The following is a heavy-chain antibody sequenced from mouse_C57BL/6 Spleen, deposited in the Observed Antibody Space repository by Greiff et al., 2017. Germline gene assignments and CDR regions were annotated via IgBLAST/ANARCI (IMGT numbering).Heavy chain of an antibody. D-gene: IGHD4-1*01. Sequence: EVQVVESGGGLVQSGRSLRLSCATSGFTFSDFYMEWVRQAPGKGLEWIAASRNKANDYTTEYSASVKGRFIVSRDTSQSILYLQMNALRAEDTAIYYCARDASGRFYAMDYWGQGTSVTVSS. CDR2: SRNKANDYTT. CDR1: GFTFSDFY. CDR3: ARDASGRFYAMDY. V-gene: IGHV7-1*01. J-gene: IGHJ4*01.